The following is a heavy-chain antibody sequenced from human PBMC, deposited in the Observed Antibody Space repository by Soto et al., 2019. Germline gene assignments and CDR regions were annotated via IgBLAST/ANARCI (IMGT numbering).Heavy chain of an antibody. Sequence: PSETLSLTCTVSGGSISSGCYYWSWIRQHPGKGLEWIGYIYYSGSTYYNPSLKSRVTISVDTSKNQFSLKLSSVTAADTAVYYCARYGDYERYFDYWGQGTLVTVSS. J-gene: IGHJ4*02. CDR3: ARYGDYERYFDY. D-gene: IGHD4-17*01. CDR2: IYYSGST. CDR1: GGSISSGCYY. V-gene: IGHV4-31*03.